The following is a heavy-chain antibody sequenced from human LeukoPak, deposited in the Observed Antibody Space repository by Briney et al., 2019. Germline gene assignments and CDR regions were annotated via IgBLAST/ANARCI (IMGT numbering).Heavy chain of an antibody. V-gene: IGHV3-30*18. CDR2: ISYDGSNK. Sequence: PGRSLRLSCAASGFTFSSYGMHWVRQAPGKGLEWVAVISYDGSNKYYADSVKGRFTISRDNSKNTLYLQMNSLRAEDTAVYYCAKGTRASFGYWGQGTLVTVSS. CDR1: GFTFSSYG. CDR3: AKGTRASFGY. D-gene: IGHD1-26*01. J-gene: IGHJ4*02.